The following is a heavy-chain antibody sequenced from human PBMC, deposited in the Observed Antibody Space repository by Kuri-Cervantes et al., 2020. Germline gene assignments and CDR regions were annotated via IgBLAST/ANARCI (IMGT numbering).Heavy chain of an antibody. CDR3: AIRVAGTFDY. Sequence: GSLRLSCAVYGGSFSGHYWSWIRQPPGKGLEWIGEINHSGSSNYNPSLKSRVTISVDTSKNQFSLKLSSVTAADTAVYYCAIRVAGTFDYWGQGTLVTVSS. CDR1: GGSFSGHY. V-gene: IGHV4-34*01. J-gene: IGHJ4*02. CDR2: INHSGSS. D-gene: IGHD6-19*01.